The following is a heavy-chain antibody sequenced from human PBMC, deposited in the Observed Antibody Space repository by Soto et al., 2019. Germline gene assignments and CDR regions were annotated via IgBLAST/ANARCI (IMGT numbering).Heavy chain of an antibody. D-gene: IGHD1-7*01. V-gene: IGHV6-1*01. CDR2: TYYRSRWYN. CDR3: AGTTSHQWYYMDG. J-gene: IGHJ6*03. Sequence: SQTLSLTCAISGGSVSSNSAAWNWIRLSPSRGLEWLARTYYRSRWYNDYAVSVRSRITVNPDTSKNQFSLQLTSVTPEDTAVYYCAGTTSHQWYYMDGWGKGTTDTVSS. CDR1: GGSVSSNSAA.